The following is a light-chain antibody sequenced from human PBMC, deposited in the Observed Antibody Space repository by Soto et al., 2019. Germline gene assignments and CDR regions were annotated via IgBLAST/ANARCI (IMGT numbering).Light chain of an antibody. Sequence: EIVLTQSPGTLSLSPGERATLSCRASQSVSNNYLAWYQQKPGQAPRLLIYGASNRATGIPDRFSGSGSGTDFALTISRLEPQDFEVYYCQQYGRSGTFGQGTKVDIK. CDR1: QSVSNNY. CDR3: QQYGRSGT. CDR2: GAS. V-gene: IGKV3-20*01. J-gene: IGKJ1*01.